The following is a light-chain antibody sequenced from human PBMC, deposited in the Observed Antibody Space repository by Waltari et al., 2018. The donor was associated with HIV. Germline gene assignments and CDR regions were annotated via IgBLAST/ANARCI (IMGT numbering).Light chain of an antibody. CDR2: STN. CDR1: SGSVSTSYY. V-gene: IGLV8-61*01. J-gene: IGLJ2*01. Sequence: QTVVTQEPSFSVSPGGTVTLTCGLTSGSVSTSYYPSWYQQTPGQAPRTLIYSTNTLSSGVPDRFSGSILGNKAALTITGAQADDESDYYCVLYMGSGIRVFGGGTKLTVL. CDR3: VLYMGSGIRV.